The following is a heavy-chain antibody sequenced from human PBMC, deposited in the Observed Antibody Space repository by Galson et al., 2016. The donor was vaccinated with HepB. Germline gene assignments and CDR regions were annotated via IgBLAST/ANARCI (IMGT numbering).Heavy chain of an antibody. Sequence: SLRLSCAASGFTFSNYWMHWVRQAPGKGLVWVSHITIDGSTTTYADSVKGRFTISRDNAKNSMYLQMNSLRAEDTAVYYCARKGEIYSPWGYWGQGILVTVSS. J-gene: IGHJ4*02. CDR2: ITIDGSTT. CDR3: ARKGEIYSPWGY. D-gene: IGHD7-27*01. CDR1: GFTFSNYW. V-gene: IGHV3-74*01.